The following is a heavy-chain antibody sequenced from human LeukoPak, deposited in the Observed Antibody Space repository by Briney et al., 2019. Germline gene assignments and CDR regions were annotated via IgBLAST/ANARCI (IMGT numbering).Heavy chain of an antibody. J-gene: IGHJ4*02. Sequence: SETLSLTCAVYGGSFSGYYWSWIRQPPGKGLEWIGEINHSGSTNYNPSLKSRVTISVDTSKNQFSLKLSSVTAADTAVYYCAISGSSYYFDYWGQGTLVTVSS. CDR3: AISGSSYYFDY. D-gene: IGHD1-26*01. CDR1: GGSFSGYY. V-gene: IGHV4-34*01. CDR2: INHSGST.